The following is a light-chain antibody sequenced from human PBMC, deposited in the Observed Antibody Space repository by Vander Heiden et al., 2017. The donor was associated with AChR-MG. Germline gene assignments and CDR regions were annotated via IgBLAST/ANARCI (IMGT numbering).Light chain of an antibody. CDR2: GAS. CDR1: QSVSSN. V-gene: IGKV3-15*01. J-gene: IGKJ1*01. Sequence: DTVMTQSPATLSVSPGERATLSCRASQSVSSNLAWYQQKPGQGPRLLIYGASTRATGIPARFSGSGSGTEFTLTISSLQSEDFAVYYCHQYHNWPPWTFGQGTKVEIK. CDR3: HQYHNWPPWT.